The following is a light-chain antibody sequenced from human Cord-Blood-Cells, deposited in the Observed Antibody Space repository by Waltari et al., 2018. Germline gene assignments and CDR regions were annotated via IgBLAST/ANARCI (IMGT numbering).Light chain of an antibody. J-gene: IGKJ5*01. Sequence: EIVLTQSPATLSLSPGERATLSCRASQSVSSYLAWYQKKPGQAPRLLIYDASNRATGIPARFSGSGSGTDFTLTISSLEPEDFAVYYCQQRSNWLSITLGQGTRLAIK. CDR1: QSVSSY. CDR3: QQRSNWLSIT. V-gene: IGKV3-11*01. CDR2: DAS.